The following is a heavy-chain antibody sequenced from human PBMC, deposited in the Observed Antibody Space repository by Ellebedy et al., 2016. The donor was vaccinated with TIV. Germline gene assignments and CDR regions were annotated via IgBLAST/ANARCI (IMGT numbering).Heavy chain of an antibody. Sequence: AASVKVSCKASGYTFTSYVMHWVRQAPGQGLEWMGWINTVNSNTKYSQKFQGRVTITRDTSANTAYMELSSLRSEDTAVYYCAREVTMVRGVITNWFDPWGQGTLVTVSS. CDR1: GYTFTSYV. CDR2: INTVNSNT. J-gene: IGHJ5*02. CDR3: AREVTMVRGVITNWFDP. V-gene: IGHV1-3*04. D-gene: IGHD3-10*01.